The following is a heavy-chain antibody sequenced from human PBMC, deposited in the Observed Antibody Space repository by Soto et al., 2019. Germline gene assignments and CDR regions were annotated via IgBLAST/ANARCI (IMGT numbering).Heavy chain of an antibody. CDR2: ISAYNGNT. J-gene: IGHJ4*02. CDR1: GYTFTNYG. CDR3: ARGGPYKMLLYTIDS. V-gene: IGHV1-18*01. Sequence: QVQLVQSGAEVKKPGASVKVSCKASGYTFTNYGINWVRQAPGQGLEWMGWISAYNGNTIYAQKPQGRVTMTTDTSTSTAYMELRSLRSDDTAVYYCARGGPYKMLLYTIDSWGQGTLVTVSS. D-gene: IGHD3-3*01.